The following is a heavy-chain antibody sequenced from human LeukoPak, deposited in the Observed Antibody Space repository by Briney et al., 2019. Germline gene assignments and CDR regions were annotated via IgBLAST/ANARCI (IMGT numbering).Heavy chain of an antibody. Sequence: GGSLRLSCVASGFTFSSYSMSWVRQAPGKGLEWVANIKQDGSEKYYVDSVKGRFTISRDNAKNSLYLQMNSLRAEDTAVYYCARDADWGQGTLVTVSS. J-gene: IGHJ4*02. V-gene: IGHV3-7*01. CDR2: IKQDGSEK. CDR3: ARDAD. CDR1: GFTFSSYS.